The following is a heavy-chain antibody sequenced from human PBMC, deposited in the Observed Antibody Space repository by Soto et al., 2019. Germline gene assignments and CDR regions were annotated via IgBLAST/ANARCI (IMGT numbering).Heavy chain of an antibody. D-gene: IGHD3-16*02. CDR2: IKSNIDGGTT. CDR1: GVTLTNVW. CDR3: MTDRQYRPAY. V-gene: IGHV3-15*07. J-gene: IGHJ4*02. Sequence: GGSLRLSCEVSGVTLTNVWMNSVRQAPGKGPEWVGRIKSNIDGGTTAYAAPVKGRFTISRDDSKNTVYLQMNSLRTEDTALYYCMTDRQYRPAYWGQGTQVTVSS.